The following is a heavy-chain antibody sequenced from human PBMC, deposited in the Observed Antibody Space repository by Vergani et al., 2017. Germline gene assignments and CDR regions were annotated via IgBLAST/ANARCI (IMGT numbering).Heavy chain of an antibody. CDR2: IYYSGST. CDR1: GGSISSSSYY. Sequence: QLQLQESGPGLVKPSETLSLTCTVSGGSISSSSYYWSWIRQPPGKGLEWIGYIYYSGSTNYNPSLKSRVTISVDTSKNQYSLKLSSVTAADTAVYYCARHLNYYDSSGYYYSGYYFDYWGQGTLVTVSS. D-gene: IGHD3-22*01. V-gene: IGHV4-61*05. J-gene: IGHJ4*02. CDR3: ARHLNYYDSSGYYYSGYYFDY.